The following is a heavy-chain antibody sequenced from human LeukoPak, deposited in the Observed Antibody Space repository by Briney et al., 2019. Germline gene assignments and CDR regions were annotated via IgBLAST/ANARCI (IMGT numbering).Heavy chain of an antibody. D-gene: IGHD3-10*01. V-gene: IGHV3-30*03. Sequence: GGSLRLSCAASGFTFSSYGMHWARQAPGKGLEWVAVISYDGSNKYYADSVKGRFTISRDNAKNSLYLQMNSLRAEDTAVYYCARDFFPGGFDYWGQGTLVTVSS. J-gene: IGHJ4*02. CDR2: ISYDGSNK. CDR1: GFTFSSYG. CDR3: ARDFFPGGFDY.